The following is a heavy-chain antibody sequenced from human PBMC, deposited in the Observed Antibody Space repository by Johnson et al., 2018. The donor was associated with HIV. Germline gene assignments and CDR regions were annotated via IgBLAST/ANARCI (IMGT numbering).Heavy chain of an antibody. Sequence: VKLLESGGGVVQPGRSLRLSCAASGFTFDDYGMSWVRQGTGKGLEWVSGINWNGGGTGYADSVKGRCTIARDNAKNSLYLQMTSLRAGETSWYYCSGDRRNCYDRSGYRDLVAFDIWGQGTVFTVAS. CDR3: SGDRRNCYDRSGYRDLVAFDI. V-gene: IGHV3-20*04. CDR1: GFTFDDYG. J-gene: IGHJ3*02. CDR2: INWNGGGT. D-gene: IGHD3-22*01.